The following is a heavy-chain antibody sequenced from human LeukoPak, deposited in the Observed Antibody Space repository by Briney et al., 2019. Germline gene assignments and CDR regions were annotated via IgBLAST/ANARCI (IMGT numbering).Heavy chain of an antibody. CDR1: GGSISSGGYY. Sequence: SETLSLTCTVSGGSISSGGYYWSWIRQPPGKGLEWIGYIYHSGSTNYNPSLKSRVTISVDTSKNQFSLKLSSVTAADTAVYYCARVRDILTGYPWDYYYYYMDVWGKGTTVTVSS. J-gene: IGHJ6*03. CDR3: ARVRDILTGYPWDYYYYYMDV. D-gene: IGHD3-9*01. V-gene: IGHV4-61*08. CDR2: IYHSGST.